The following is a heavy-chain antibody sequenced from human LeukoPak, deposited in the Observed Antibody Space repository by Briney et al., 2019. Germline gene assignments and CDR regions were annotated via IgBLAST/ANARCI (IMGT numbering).Heavy chain of an antibody. Sequence: GESLQISCTGSGYSFTNYWIVWVRPMPGKGLEWMGIIYPGDSDTTYSPSFRGQVTMSVDQSISTAYLQWSSLKASDTAMYYCARRRYSSGRSRGAFDIWGQGTMVTVSS. D-gene: IGHD6-19*01. J-gene: IGHJ3*02. CDR1: GYSFTNYW. CDR2: IYPGDSDT. CDR3: ARRRYSSGRSRGAFDI. V-gene: IGHV5-51*01.